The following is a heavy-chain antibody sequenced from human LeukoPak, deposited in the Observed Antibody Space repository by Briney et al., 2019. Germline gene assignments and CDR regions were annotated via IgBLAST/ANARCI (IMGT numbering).Heavy chain of an antibody. CDR3: ATNRLNYYGTHI. V-gene: IGHV3-30*02. CDR1: GFTFSSYG. D-gene: IGHD3-10*01. Sequence: PGGSLRLSCAASGFTFSSYGMHWVRQAPGKGLEWVAFIRYDGSNKYYADSVKGRFTISRDNAKNSLYLQMNSLRAEDTAVYYCATNRLNYYGTHIWGQGTLVAVSS. J-gene: IGHJ4*02. CDR2: IRYDGSNK.